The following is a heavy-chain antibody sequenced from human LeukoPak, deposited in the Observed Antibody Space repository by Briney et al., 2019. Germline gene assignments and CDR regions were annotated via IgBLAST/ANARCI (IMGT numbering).Heavy chain of an antibody. Sequence: RPGGSMRLSCAASGFTFSSYEMNWVRQAPGKGLEWVSYISSSGSTIYYADSVKGRFTISRDNAKNSLYLQMNSLRAEDTAVYYCARGVRFLEWLLPYFDYWGQGTPVTVSS. J-gene: IGHJ4*02. V-gene: IGHV3-48*03. D-gene: IGHD3-3*01. CDR2: ISSSGSTI. CDR1: GFTFSSYE. CDR3: ARGVRFLEWLLPYFDY.